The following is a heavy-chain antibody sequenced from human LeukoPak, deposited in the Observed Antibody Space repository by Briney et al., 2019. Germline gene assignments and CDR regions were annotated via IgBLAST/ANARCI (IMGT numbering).Heavy chain of an antibody. CDR1: GGSITSYY. J-gene: IGHJ4*02. D-gene: IGHD3-22*01. Sequence: PSETLSLTCTVSGGSITSYYWSWIRQPPGKGLEWIGYIHDSGSTNYNPSLKSRVTISGDTSKNQFSLKLSSVTAADTAVYFCARVEAMYYYDSSGYLRYWGQGILVTVSS. CDR2: IHDSGST. CDR3: ARVEAMYYYDSSGYLRY. V-gene: IGHV4-59*01.